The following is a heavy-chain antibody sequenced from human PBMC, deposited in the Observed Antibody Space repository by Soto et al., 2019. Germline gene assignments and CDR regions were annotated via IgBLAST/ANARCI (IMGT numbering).Heavy chain of an antibody. D-gene: IGHD3-16*01. J-gene: IGHJ4*02. V-gene: IGHV3-30*18. CDR1: GFTFNTYG. Sequence: GGSLRLSCAASGFTFNTYGMHWVRQAPGKGLEWVAVISYDGGDKYYADSVKGRFTISRDNSKNTLYLQMNSLRPEDTAVFFCAKDHRGSGTHFDYWGQGTMVTVYS. CDR2: ISYDGGDK. CDR3: AKDHRGSGTHFDY.